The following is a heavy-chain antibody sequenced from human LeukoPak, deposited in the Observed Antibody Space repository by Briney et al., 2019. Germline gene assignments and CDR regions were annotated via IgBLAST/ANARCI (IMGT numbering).Heavy chain of an antibody. D-gene: IGHD4-11*01. CDR3: AKDLGDSSMVFDY. J-gene: IGHJ4*02. Sequence: GGSLRLSCAASGFTSSSYGMHWVRQAPGKGLEWVAVIWYDRSNKYYADSVKGRYTISRDNSKNTLYLQMNSLRAEDTAVYYCAKDLGDSSMVFDYWGQGTLVTVS. CDR1: GFTSSSYG. V-gene: IGHV3-33*06. CDR2: IWYDRSNK.